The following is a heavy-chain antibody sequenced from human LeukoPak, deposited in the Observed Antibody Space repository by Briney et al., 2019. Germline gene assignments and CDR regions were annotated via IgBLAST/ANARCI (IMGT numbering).Heavy chain of an antibody. V-gene: IGHV4-38-2*02. CDR2: IYHSGST. Sequence: PSETLSLTCTVSGYSISSGYYWGWIRQPPGQGLEWIGSIYHSGSTYYNPSLKSRVTISVDTSKDQFSLKLSSVTAADTAVYYCARGQVGRWEPDVFDIWGQGTMVTVSS. CDR1: GYSISSGYY. CDR3: ARGQVGRWEPDVFDI. J-gene: IGHJ3*02. D-gene: IGHD1-26*01.